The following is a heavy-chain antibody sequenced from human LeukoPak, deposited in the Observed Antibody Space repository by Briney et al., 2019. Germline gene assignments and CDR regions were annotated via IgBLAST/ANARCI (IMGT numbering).Heavy chain of an antibody. V-gene: IGHV4-31*03. Sequence: KTSETLSLTCTVSGGSISDGGYYWSWIRQHPGKGLEWIGYIYDSGTTYYSPALQSRVTISVDKSDNKFSLKLRSLTAADTAVYYCARGGDRRGFDYWGQGTLVIVSS. CDR3: ARGGDRRGFDY. J-gene: IGHJ4*02. CDR2: IYDSGTT. D-gene: IGHD1-14*01. CDR1: GGSISDGGYY.